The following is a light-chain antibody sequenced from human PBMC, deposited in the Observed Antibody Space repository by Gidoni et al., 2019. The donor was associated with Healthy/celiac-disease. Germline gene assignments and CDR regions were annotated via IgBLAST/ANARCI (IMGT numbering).Light chain of an antibody. J-gene: IGKJ2*03. CDR2: AAS. CDR1: QSISSY. CDR3: QQSYSTPPYS. V-gene: IGKV1-39*01. Sequence: IQMTQSPSSLSASVGARVTITCRASQSISSYLNWYQQKPGRAPKLLIYAASSLQSGVPSRFSGSGSGTDFTLTISSLQPEDVATYYCQQSYSTPPYSFGQGTKLEIK.